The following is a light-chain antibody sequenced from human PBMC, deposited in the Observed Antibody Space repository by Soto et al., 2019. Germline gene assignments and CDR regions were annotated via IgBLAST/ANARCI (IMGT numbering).Light chain of an antibody. J-gene: IGLJ2*01. CDR1: SSDVGGYNY. CDR2: EVS. Sequence: QSALTHPASVSGSPGQSITISCTGTSSDVGGYNYVSWYQQHPGKAPKLMIYEVSNRPSGVSNRFSGSKSGNTASLTISGLQAEDEADYYCSSYTSSSTVFGGGTKRTVL. CDR3: SSYTSSSTV. V-gene: IGLV2-14*01.